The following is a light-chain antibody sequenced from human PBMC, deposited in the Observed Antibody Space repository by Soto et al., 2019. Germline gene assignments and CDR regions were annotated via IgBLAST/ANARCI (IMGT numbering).Light chain of an antibody. CDR3: SSYTGSSTLVV. Sequence: QSVLTQPASVSGSPGQSITISCTGTSSDVGGYNYVSWYQQHPGKAPKLMIYDVSDRPSGVSNRFSGSKSGNTASLTISRFQAEDEADYYCSSYTGSSTLVVFGGGTKLTVL. J-gene: IGLJ2*01. V-gene: IGLV2-14*01. CDR2: DVS. CDR1: SSDVGGYNY.